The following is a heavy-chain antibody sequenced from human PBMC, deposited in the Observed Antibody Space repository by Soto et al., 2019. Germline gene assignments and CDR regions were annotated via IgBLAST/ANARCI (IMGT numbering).Heavy chain of an antibody. Sequence: PSETLSLTCAVYGGSFSGYYWSWTRQPPGKGLEWIGEINHSGSTNYNPSLKSRVTISVDTSKNQFSLKLSSVTAADTAVYYCARGQRRRGAYSSSWSWIRYFDYWGQGTLVTVSS. D-gene: IGHD6-13*01. CDR3: ARGQRRRGAYSSSWSWIRYFDY. V-gene: IGHV4-34*01. CDR2: INHSGST. CDR1: GGSFSGYY. J-gene: IGHJ4*02.